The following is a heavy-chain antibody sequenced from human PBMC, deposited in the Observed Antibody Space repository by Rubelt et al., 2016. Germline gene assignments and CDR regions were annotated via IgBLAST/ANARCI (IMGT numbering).Heavy chain of an antibody. CDR1: GFTVSSNY. CDR3: ARDGVPR. J-gene: IGHJ4*02. CDR2: IYSGGNT. D-gene: IGHD3-10*01. Sequence: EVQLVESGGGLVQPGRSLRLSCAASGFTVSSNYMSWVRQAPGKGLGWVSVIYSGGNTYFADSVKGRFTISRDNSKNTLYLQMNSLRAEDTAVYYCARDGVPRWGQGTLVTVSS. V-gene: IGHV3-66*01.